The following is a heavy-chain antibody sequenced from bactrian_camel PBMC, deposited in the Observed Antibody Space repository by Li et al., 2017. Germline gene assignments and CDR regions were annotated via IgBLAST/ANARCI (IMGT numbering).Heavy chain of an antibody. J-gene: IGHJ6*01. CDR1: GVISFISC. V-gene: IGHV3S53*01. D-gene: IGHD2*01. CDR3: AADVDPCVVVSDTFIKIGY. CDR2: MDRDGST. Sequence: HVQLVESGGGSVQPGGALRLSCAYSGVISFISCMAWFRQAPGKEREGVAVMDRDGSTTYADSAKGRFTLSRDNSKNTLYLQMNALSPEDTAMYYCAADVDPCVVVSDTFIKIGYWSQGTQVTVS.